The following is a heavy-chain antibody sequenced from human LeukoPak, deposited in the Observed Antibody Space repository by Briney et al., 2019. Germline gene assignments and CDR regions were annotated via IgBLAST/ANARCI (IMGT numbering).Heavy chain of an antibody. D-gene: IGHD5-24*01. V-gene: IGHV4-39*01. CDR2: IYYSGST. Sequence: SETLSLTCTVSGGSISSSSYYWGWIRQPPGKGLEWIGSIYYSGSTYYNPSLKSRVTISVDTSKNQFSLKLSSVTAADTAVHYCARQGYSALDAFDIWGQGTMVTVSS. CDR1: GGSISSSSYY. CDR3: ARQGYSALDAFDI. J-gene: IGHJ3*02.